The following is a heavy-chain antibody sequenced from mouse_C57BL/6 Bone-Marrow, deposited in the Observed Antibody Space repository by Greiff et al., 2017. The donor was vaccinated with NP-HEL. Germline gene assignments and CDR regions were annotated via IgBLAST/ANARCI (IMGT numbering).Heavy chain of an antibody. V-gene: IGHV1-69*01. CDR1: GYTFTSYW. D-gene: IGHD1-1*01. J-gene: IGHJ2*01. CDR3: ARETTVDYFAY. Sequence: VQLQQPGAELVMPGASVKLSCKASGYTFTSYWMHWVKQRPGQGLEWIGEIDPSDSYTNYNQKFKGKSTLTVDKSSSTAYMQLSSLTSEDSAVYYCARETTVDYFAYWGQGTTLTVSS. CDR2: IDPSDSYT.